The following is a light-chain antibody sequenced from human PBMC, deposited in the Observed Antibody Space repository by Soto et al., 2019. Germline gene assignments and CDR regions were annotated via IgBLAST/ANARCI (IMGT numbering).Light chain of an antibody. V-gene: IGLV2-14*01. CDR2: DVS. Sequence: QSALTQPASVSGSPGQSITISCTGTSSDVGGYNYVSWYQQHPGKAPKLMIYDVSNRPSGVSNRFSGSKSGNTASLTISGLQAEAEADYCSSYTSSSTLVFGTGTKLTVL. CDR1: SSDVGGYNY. J-gene: IGLJ1*01. CDR3: SSYTSSSTLV.